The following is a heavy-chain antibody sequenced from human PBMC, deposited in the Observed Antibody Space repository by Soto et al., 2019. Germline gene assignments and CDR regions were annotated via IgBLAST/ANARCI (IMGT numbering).Heavy chain of an antibody. D-gene: IGHD3-10*01. CDR2: IYYSGST. Sequence: SETLSLTCAVSDGSISTANWWSWIRQPPGKGLEWIGYIYYSGSTNYNPTLKSRVTISVDTSKNQFSLKLSSVTAADTAVYYCARRHYYVSTVDPWGQGTLVTVSS. V-gene: IGHV4-59*08. CDR3: ARRHYYVSTVDP. J-gene: IGHJ5*02. CDR1: DGSISTANW.